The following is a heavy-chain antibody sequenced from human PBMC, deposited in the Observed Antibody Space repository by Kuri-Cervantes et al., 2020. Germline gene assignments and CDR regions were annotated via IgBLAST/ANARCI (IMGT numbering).Heavy chain of an antibody. CDR1: GGSFSGYY. CDR3: ASIQTEGFGELFLSN. D-gene: IGHD3-10*01. V-gene: IGHV4-34*01. Sequence: GSLRLSCAVYGGSFSGYYWSWIRQPPGKGLEWIGGINHSGSTNYNPSLKSRVTISVDTSKNQFSLKLSSVTAADTAVYYCASIQTEGFGELFLSNWGQGTLVTVSS. CDR2: INHSGST. J-gene: IGHJ4*02.